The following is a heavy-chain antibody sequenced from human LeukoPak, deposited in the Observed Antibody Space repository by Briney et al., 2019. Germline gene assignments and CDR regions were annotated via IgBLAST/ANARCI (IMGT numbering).Heavy chain of an antibody. CDR3: AREVEPVFYDSSGYYGGGFDY. D-gene: IGHD3-22*01. CDR1: GDSVSSNNAA. CDR2: TYYRSKWYN. Sequence: SQTLSLTCANSGDSVSSNNAAWNWIRHSPSRGLEWLGRTYYRSKWYNDYAVSVKSRITINPDTSKNQFSLQLNSVTPEDTAVYYCAREVEPVFYDSSGYYGGGFDYWGQGTLVTVSS. V-gene: IGHV6-1*01. J-gene: IGHJ4*02.